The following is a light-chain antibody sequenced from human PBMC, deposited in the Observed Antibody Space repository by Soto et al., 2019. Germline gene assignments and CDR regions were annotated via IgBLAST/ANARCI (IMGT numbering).Light chain of an antibody. J-gene: IGLJ3*02. CDR3: QTWGTGIHWV. V-gene: IGLV4-69*01. CDR2: LNSDGSH. Sequence: QLVLTQSPSASASLGASVKLTCTLSSGHSSYAIAWHQQQPEKGPRYLMKLNSDGSHRKGDGIPDRFSGSSSGAERYLTISSLQSEDEADYYCQTWGTGIHWVFGGGTKVTVL. CDR1: SGHSSYA.